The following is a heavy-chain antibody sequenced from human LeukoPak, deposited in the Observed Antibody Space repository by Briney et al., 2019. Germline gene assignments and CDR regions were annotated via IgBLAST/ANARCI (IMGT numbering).Heavy chain of an antibody. CDR2: IYHGGIT. CDR3: ARLNVGSGWFFDY. CDR1: GGSISYFY. J-gene: IGHJ4*02. V-gene: IGHV4-59*08. Sequence: SETLSLTCTVSGGSISYFYWGCIRQPPGKGLEWVGYIYHGGITNYNPSLESRVSMSADTSKNQFSLGLNSVTAADTAVYYCARLNVGSGWFFDYWGQGTLVTVSS. D-gene: IGHD6-19*01.